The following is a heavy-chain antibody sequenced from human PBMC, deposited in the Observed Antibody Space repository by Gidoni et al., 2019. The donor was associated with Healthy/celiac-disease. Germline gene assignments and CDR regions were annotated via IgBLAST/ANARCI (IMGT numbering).Heavy chain of an antibody. Sequence: VQLVEYGGGLVKPGGSLRLSCAASGFTFSDYYMSWIRQAPGKGLEWVSYISSSSSYTNYADSVKGRFTISRDNAKNSLYLQMNSLRAEDTAVYYCARAVGYSSSPGNYWGQGTLVTVSS. CDR3: ARAVGYSSSPGNY. D-gene: IGHD6-13*01. CDR1: GFTFSDYY. CDR2: ISSSSSYT. J-gene: IGHJ4*02. V-gene: IGHV3-11*05.